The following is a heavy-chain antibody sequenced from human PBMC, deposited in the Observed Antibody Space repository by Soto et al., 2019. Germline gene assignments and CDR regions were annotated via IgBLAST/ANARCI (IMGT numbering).Heavy chain of an antibody. Sequence: VQLVESGGGLVQPGGSLRLSCAASGFTFNHYWMNWVRQPPGKGLVWVSRGQSDGSSPDYADSVKGRFTISRDNAKNKVYLQMNSLRPEDTAVYYCARCGSIDYWGRGTLVTVSS. CDR1: GFTFNHYW. J-gene: IGHJ4*02. V-gene: IGHV3-74*01. CDR3: ARCGSIDY. CDR2: GQSDGSSP.